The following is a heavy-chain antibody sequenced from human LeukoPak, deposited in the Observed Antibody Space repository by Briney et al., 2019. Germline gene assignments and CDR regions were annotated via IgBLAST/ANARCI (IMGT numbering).Heavy chain of an antibody. D-gene: IGHD6-19*01. CDR1: GFTFSSYA. CDR2: ISYDGSNK. Sequence: GGSLRLSCAASGFTFSSYAMHWVRQAPGKGLEWVAVISYDGSNKYYADSVKGRFTISRDNSKNTLYLQMNSLRAEDTAVYYCAKGSAVADIYFDYWGQGVLVTVSS. CDR3: AKGSAVADIYFDY. V-gene: IGHV3-30-3*01. J-gene: IGHJ4*02.